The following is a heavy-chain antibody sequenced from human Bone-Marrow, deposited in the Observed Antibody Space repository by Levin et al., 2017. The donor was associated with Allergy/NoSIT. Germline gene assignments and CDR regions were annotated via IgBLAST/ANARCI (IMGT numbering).Heavy chain of an antibody. V-gene: IGHV3-53*01. J-gene: IGHJ4*02. D-gene: IGHD6-13*01. CDR1: EFTVSNNY. CDR3: SRKTDSSPPGDY. Sequence: GESLKISCIVSEFTVSNNYMSWVRQAPGKGLEWVSTIYSSGVTNYADSVKGRFIISRDKSKNTLYLQMNRLRDEDTAVYYCSRKTDSSPPGDYWGKGTLVTVSS. CDR2: IYSSGVT.